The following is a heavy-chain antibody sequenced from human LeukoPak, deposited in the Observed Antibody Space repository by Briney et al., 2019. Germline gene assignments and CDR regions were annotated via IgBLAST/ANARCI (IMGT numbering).Heavy chain of an antibody. V-gene: IGHV4-61*02. CDR1: GGSISSGSYY. CDR3: GRERLVTLNY. CDR2: IYTSGST. J-gene: IGHJ4*02. Sequence: SETLSLTCTVSGGSISSGSYYWTWIRQPAGKGLEWIGRIYTSGSTNYNPSRKSRVTISVVTSKNQFSQKLSSVPAPDTAVVYEGRERLVTLNYWGKETLGTVS. D-gene: IGHD3-22*01.